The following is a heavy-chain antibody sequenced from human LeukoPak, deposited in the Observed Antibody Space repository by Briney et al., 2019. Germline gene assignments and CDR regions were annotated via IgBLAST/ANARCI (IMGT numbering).Heavy chain of an antibody. Sequence: GGSLRLSCAASGFTFSSYGMHWVRQAPGKGLEWVAVISYDGSNKYYADSVKGRFTISRDNSKNTLYLQMNSLRAEDTAVYYCARDLEGATSRALAGAFDIWGQGTMVTVSS. CDR1: GFTFSSYG. V-gene: IGHV3-30*03. CDR3: ARDLEGATSRALAGAFDI. CDR2: ISYDGSNK. D-gene: IGHD1-26*01. J-gene: IGHJ3*02.